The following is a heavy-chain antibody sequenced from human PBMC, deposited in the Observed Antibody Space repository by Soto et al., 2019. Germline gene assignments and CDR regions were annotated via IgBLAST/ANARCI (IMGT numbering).Heavy chain of an antibody. CDR2: IFDSGST. CDR3: AREIMRLTNGWYFDL. D-gene: IGHD2-8*01. CDR1: GGSISGGVHS. Sequence: QVQLQESCPGLVKPSETLSLTCTVSGGSISGGVHSWSWIRQPPGKGLEWIGHIFDSGSTYYNPSLRSRLTTSVDTSTNPFSLRLSSVTAADTAVYYCAREIMRLTNGWYFDLWGRGTLVTVSS. V-gene: IGHV4-30-4*01. J-gene: IGHJ2*01.